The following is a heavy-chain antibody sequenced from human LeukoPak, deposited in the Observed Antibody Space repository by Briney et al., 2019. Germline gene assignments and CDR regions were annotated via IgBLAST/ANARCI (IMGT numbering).Heavy chain of an antibody. CDR3: AREGLYSSGWTQ. Sequence: ASVKVSCKASGYTFTGYYMHWVRQAPGQGLEWMGWINPNSGGTNYAQKFQGWVTMTRDTSISTAYMELSRLRSDDTAVYYCAREGLYSSGWTQWGQGTLVTVSS. D-gene: IGHD6-19*01. CDR1: GYTFTGYY. J-gene: IGHJ4*02. V-gene: IGHV1-2*04. CDR2: INPNSGGT.